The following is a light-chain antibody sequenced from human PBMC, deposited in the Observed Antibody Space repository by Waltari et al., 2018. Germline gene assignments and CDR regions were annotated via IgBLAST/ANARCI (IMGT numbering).Light chain of an antibody. CDR2: EVI. CDR1: NSDVGNYNL. Sequence: QSALTPPASVSGTPGQSITISCTGTNSDVGNYNLVSWYQHHPCEAPKLMICEVIKRPSGVSNRFSCSKSGNTASLTISGLQAEDEADYYCCSYAGSGTYVFGTGTKVTVL. CDR3: CSYAGSGTYV. J-gene: IGLJ1*01. V-gene: IGLV2-23*02.